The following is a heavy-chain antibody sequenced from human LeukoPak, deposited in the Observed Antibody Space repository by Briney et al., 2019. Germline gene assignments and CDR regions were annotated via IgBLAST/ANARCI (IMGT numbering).Heavy chain of an antibody. CDR3: ARGGVRGYKYGLDYFNY. CDR1: GYTFSTYD. CDR2: MNPDRGNT. Sequence: ASVKVSCKASGYTFSTYDINWVRQATGQGLEWMGWMNPDRGNTGYAQKFQGRVNITRNTSISTVYMELSSLRSEDTAVYYCARGGVRGYKYGLDYFNYWGRGSVDTVSS. J-gene: IGHJ4*02. D-gene: IGHD3-16*01. V-gene: IGHV1-8*03.